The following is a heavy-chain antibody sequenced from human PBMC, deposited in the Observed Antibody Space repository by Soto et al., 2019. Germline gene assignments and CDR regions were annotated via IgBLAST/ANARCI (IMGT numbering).Heavy chain of an antibody. J-gene: IGHJ6*01. CDR2: IKQDGSEE. CDR1: GFTFSSYW. CDR3: ARIAASGRGWDV. Sequence: EVQLVESGGGLVQPGGSLRLSCVDSGFTFSSYWMSWVRQAPVKGLEWVGNIKQDGSEEYYVDSVKGRFTISRDNAKNSMDLQMNSLRVEDTAVYYCARIAASGRGWDVWGQGTTVVVSS. D-gene: IGHD6-13*01. V-gene: IGHV3-7*01.